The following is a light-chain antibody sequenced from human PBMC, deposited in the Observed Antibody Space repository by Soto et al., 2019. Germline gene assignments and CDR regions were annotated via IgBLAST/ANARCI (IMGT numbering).Light chain of an antibody. J-gene: IGKJ4*01. Sequence: QSPSTLSASVGDRVTITCRASQNLDTWLAWYQQKPGKAPKVLIYDASNLESGVPSRFSGSGPGTEFTLTISSLQPDDSATYYCQQYNSWQLSFGGGTKVDIK. CDR2: DAS. CDR3: QQYNSWQLS. V-gene: IGKV1-5*01. CDR1: QNLDTW.